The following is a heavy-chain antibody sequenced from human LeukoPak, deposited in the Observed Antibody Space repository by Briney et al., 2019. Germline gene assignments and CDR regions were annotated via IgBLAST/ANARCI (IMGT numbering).Heavy chain of an antibody. CDR2: IYPGDSDT. CDR1: GYSFTSYW. J-gene: IGHJ6*02. CDR3: AGTSVRIAAGYGMDV. D-gene: IGHD6-13*01. V-gene: IGHV5-51*01. Sequence: GESLKISCKGSGYSFTSYWIGWVRQMPGKGLEWMGIIYPGDSDTRYSPSFQGQVTISADKSIRTAYLQWSSLKASDTAMYYCAGTSVRIAAGYGMDVWGQGTTVTVSS.